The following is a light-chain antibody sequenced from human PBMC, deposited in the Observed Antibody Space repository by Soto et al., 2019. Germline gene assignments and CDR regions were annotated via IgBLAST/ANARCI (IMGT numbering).Light chain of an antibody. Sequence: DIPMTQSPSTLSASVGDRVTITYRASQSISIWLAWYQQKPGKAPNLLIYKTSSLESGVPSRFSGSGSGIEFTLTISSLQPDDFATYYCQHCNDYSWTFGQGTKVEIK. CDR2: KTS. V-gene: IGKV1-5*03. CDR1: QSISIW. CDR3: QHCNDYSWT. J-gene: IGKJ1*01.